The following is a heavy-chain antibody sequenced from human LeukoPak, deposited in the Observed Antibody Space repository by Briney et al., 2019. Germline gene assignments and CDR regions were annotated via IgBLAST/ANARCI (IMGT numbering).Heavy chain of an antibody. J-gene: IGHJ4*02. CDR1: GFAFSDYH. V-gene: IGHV3-11*01. Sequence: PGGSLRLSCAASGFAFSDYHMSWIRQAPGKGLEWVSYISTSGNTIYYADSLKGRFTISRDNAENSLYLQMNSLRAEDTAVYYCARESMTGNDFDYWGQGTLVTVSS. CDR3: ARESMTGNDFDY. CDR2: ISTSGNTI. D-gene: IGHD1-1*01.